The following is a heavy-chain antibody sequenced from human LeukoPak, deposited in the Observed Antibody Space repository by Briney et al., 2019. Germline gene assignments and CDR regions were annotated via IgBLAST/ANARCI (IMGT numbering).Heavy chain of an antibody. V-gene: IGHV3-74*01. J-gene: IGHJ6*02. CDR3: TRDATHYGGMDV. CDR2: IHSDGSTT. CDR1: GITVSKYW. D-gene: IGHD1-1*01. Sequence: PGGSLRLSCAVSGITVSKYWMPWVRQVPGKGLVWVSRIHSDGSTTDYADSVKGRFTITRDSAKNTLYLEMNSLRVEDTAVYYCTRDATHYGGMDVWGQGTTVTVSS.